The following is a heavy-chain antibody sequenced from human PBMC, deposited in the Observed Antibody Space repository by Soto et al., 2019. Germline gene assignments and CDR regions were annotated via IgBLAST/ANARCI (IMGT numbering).Heavy chain of an antibody. CDR3: ARDEVEMATNRELGAFDI. D-gene: IGHD5-12*01. CDR2: INPNSGGT. V-gene: IGHV1-2*04. J-gene: IGHJ3*02. Sequence: GASVKVSCKASGYTFTGYYMHWVRQAPGQGLEWMGWINPNSGGTNYAQKFQGWVTITRDTSISTAYMELSRLRSDDTAVYYCARDEVEMATNRELGAFDIWGQGTMVTVSS. CDR1: GYTFTGYY.